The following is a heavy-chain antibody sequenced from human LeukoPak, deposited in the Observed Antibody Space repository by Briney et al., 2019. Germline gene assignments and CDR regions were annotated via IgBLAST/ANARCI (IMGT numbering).Heavy chain of an antibody. V-gene: IGHV4-39*01. J-gene: IGHJ4*02. D-gene: IGHD5-12*01. CDR2: NLYSVTS. CDR3: ARLRDARWLLEY. Sequence: SETLSLTCSVSGGSVSSTSYYWGWIRQSPGKGLEWIASNLYSVTSYYNPSFMSRITISVGTSNNQLSLRLTSVTAADTAVYYCARLRDARWLLEYWGQGTLVTVSS. CDR1: GGSVSSTSYY.